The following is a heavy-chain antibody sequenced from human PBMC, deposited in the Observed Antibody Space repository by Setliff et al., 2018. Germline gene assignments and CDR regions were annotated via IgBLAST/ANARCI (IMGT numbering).Heavy chain of an antibody. J-gene: IGHJ4*02. D-gene: IGHD4-17*01. CDR3: VRDKGSNYGDNWFDY. Sequence: PGGSLRLSCAASGFTFDDYAMTWVRQAPGKGLEWVSGINWNGGSIGYADSVEGRVTISRDNAKNSLYLLMNSLRAEDTALYYCVRDKGSNYGDNWFDYWGQGTLVTVSS. CDR1: GFTFDDYA. CDR2: INWNGGSI. V-gene: IGHV3-20*04.